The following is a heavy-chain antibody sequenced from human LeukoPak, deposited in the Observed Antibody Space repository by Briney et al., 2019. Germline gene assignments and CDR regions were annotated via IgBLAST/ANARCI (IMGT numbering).Heavy chain of an antibody. CDR3: ARLGSGRCYDY. D-gene: IGHD2-15*01. CDR1: GYSFTTYW. V-gene: IGHV5-51*01. J-gene: IGHJ4*02. Sequence: GESLKISCQGSGYSFTTYWIAWVRQLPEKGLEWMGIIYPGDSDTRYSPSFQGQVTISADKSISTAYLQWSSLKASDTATYYCARLGSGRCYDYWGQGTLVTVSS. CDR2: IYPGDSDT.